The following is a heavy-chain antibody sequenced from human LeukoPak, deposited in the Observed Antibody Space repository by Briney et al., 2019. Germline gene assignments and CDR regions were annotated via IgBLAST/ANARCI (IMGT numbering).Heavy chain of an antibody. CDR3: ARDQPAAMYYYYYMDV. D-gene: IGHD2-2*01. V-gene: IGHV4-34*01. J-gene: IGHJ6*03. CDR2: INHSGST. CDR1: GGSFSGYY. Sequence: PSETLSLTGAVYGGSFSGYYWSWIRQPPGKGLEWIGEINHSGSTNYNPSLKSRVTISVDTSKNQFSLKLSSVTAADTAVYYCARDQPAAMYYYYYMDVWGKGTTVTVSS.